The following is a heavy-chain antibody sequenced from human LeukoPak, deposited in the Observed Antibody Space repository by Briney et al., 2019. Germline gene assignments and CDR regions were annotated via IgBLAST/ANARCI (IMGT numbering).Heavy chain of an antibody. J-gene: IGHJ4*02. Sequence: PGGSLRLSCAASGFTFSSYGMHWVRQAPGKGLEWVAVISYDGSNKYYADSVKGRFTISRDNSKNTLYLQMNSLRAEDTAVYYCAKVYESYDFWSGYDYWGQGALVTVSS. CDR1: GFTFSSYG. CDR3: AKVYESYDFWSGYDY. D-gene: IGHD3-3*01. V-gene: IGHV3-30*18. CDR2: ISYDGSNK.